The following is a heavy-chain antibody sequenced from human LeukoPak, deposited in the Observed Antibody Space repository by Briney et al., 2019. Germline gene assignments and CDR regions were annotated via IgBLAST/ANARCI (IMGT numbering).Heavy chain of an antibody. Sequence: NPSETLSLTCTVSGYSIGSGYYRGWIRQPPGKGLEWIGSIYHSGSTYYNPSLKSRVTISVDTSKNQFSLKLSSVTAADTAVYYCARGSRGGSNNWFAPGGQEPLVPVS. CDR1: GYSIGSGYY. D-gene: IGHD6-13*01. CDR3: ARGSRGGSNNWFAP. V-gene: IGHV4-38-2*02. CDR2: IYHSGST. J-gene: IGHJ5*02.